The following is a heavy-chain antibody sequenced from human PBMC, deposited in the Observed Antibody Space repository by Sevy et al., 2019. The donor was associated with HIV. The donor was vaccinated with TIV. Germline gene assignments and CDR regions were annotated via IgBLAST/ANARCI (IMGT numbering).Heavy chain of an antibody. Sequence: SETLSLTCIVSGYSISTSHYWGWIRQPPGKGLEWIGSMYHSGSTFYNPYLRSRVTITVDTSKNHLSLKLASVTTADTAVYFCARFDVKVRGLISSDVFDIWGQGTMVTVSS. CDR2: MYHSGST. CDR3: ARFDVKVRGLISSDVFDI. CDR1: GYSISTSHY. V-gene: IGHV4-38-2*02. J-gene: IGHJ3*02. D-gene: IGHD3-10*01.